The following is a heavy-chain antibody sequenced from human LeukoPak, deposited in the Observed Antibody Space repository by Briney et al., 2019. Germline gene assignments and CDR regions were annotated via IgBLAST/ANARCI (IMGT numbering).Heavy chain of an antibody. CDR1: GFTFSSNW. D-gene: IGHD1-1*01. CDR2: IKPDGSAQ. Sequence: GGSLRLSCATSGFTFSSNWMSWVRHVPGRGLDWVANIKPDGSAQYYAASVKGRFTVSRDNAKNSVYLQMNSLRVEGTAVYYCARSGLEVGGPNWFDPWGQGTLVTVSS. V-gene: IGHV3-7*01. CDR3: ARSGLEVGGPNWFDP. J-gene: IGHJ5*02.